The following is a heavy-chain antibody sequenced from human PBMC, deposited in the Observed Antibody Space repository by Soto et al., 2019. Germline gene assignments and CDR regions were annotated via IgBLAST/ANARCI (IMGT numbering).Heavy chain of an antibody. CDR2: IKPNNGGT. Sequence: ASVKVSCKASGYTFICYYMHWVRQAPGQGLEWVGWIKPNNGGTDYAQKFRGRVTLTSDTSISTAYMELNRLQYDDTAVYYCARDAGFSNGFFLDYWGQGIVVTVSS. V-gene: IGHV1-2*02. CDR3: ARDAGFSNGFFLDY. D-gene: IGHD6-19*01. CDR1: GYTFICYY. J-gene: IGHJ4*02.